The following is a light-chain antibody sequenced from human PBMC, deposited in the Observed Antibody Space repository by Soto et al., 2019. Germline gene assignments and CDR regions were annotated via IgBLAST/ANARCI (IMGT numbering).Light chain of an antibody. CDR1: QAIRTA. Sequence: AIQLTHSPSSLYASVGDSVTITFRASQAIRTALGWYQQKPGKVPKLLIYAASILQSGVPSRFSGSGSGTDFTLTISSRQPEDFANYYCQQSNRYPLNLGGGSQGGYQ. CDR3: QQSNRYPLN. J-gene: IGKJ4*01. CDR2: AAS. V-gene: IGKV1-6*02.